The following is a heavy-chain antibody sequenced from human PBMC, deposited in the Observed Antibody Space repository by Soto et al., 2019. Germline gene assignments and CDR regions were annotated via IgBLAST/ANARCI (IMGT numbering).Heavy chain of an antibody. V-gene: IGHV3-33*01. CDR2: IWYDGSNK. CDR1: GFTFSSYG. Sequence: QVQLVESGGGVVQPGRSLRLSCAASGFTFSSYGMHWVRQAPGKGLEWVAVIWYDGSNKYYADSVKGRFTISRDNSKNTLYLQMNSLRAEDTAVYYCARDSVPFLEWFNWFDPWGQGTLVTVSS. J-gene: IGHJ5*02. CDR3: ARDSVPFLEWFNWFDP. D-gene: IGHD3-3*01.